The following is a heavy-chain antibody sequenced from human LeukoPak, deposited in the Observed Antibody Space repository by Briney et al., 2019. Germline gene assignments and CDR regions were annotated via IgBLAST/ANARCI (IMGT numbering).Heavy chain of an antibody. Sequence: PSETLSLTCTVSGGSISSSSYYWGWIRQPPGKGLEWIGSIYYSGSTYYNPSLKSRVTISVDTSKNQFSLKLSSVTAADTAVYYCARHDTEYHLDRSGYSFDYWGQGTLVTVSS. J-gene: IGHJ4*02. D-gene: IGHD3-22*01. CDR1: GGSISSSSYY. CDR3: ARHDTEYHLDRSGYSFDY. V-gene: IGHV4-39*01. CDR2: IYYSGST.